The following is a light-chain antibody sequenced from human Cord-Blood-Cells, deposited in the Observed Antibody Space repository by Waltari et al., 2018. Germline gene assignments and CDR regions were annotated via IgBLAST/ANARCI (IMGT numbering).Light chain of an antibody. J-gene: IGLJ3*02. CDR3: AAWDDSLNGPV. CDR1: SSNIGSNT. Sequence: QSVLTQPTPASGTPGQRVTISCSGSSSNIGSNTVNWYQQLPGTAPKLLIYSNNQRPSGVPDRFSGSKSGTSASLAISGLQSEDEADYYCAAWDDSLNGPVFGGGTKLTVL. V-gene: IGLV1-44*01. CDR2: SNN.